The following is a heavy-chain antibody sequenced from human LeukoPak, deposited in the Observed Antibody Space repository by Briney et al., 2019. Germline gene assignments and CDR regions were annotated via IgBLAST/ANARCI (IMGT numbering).Heavy chain of an antibody. CDR3: AGLGSSYYSPFDC. Sequence: PGGSLSLSCAASGFTFSSYGMSWVRQAPGQGLEWVSAISGSGGSTYYADSVKGGFTISREKSKNTLYLQMNSLTAEDTAVYYCAGLGSSYYSPFDCWGQGTLVTVSS. J-gene: IGHJ4*02. D-gene: IGHD3-22*01. CDR1: GFTFSSYG. CDR2: ISGSGGST. V-gene: IGHV3-23*01.